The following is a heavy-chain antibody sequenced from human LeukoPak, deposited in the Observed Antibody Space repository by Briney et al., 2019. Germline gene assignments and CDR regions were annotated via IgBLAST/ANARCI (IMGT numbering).Heavy chain of an antibody. D-gene: IGHD6-19*01. CDR3: ARDTAVAGPFDY. CDR2: IYYSGST. CDR1: GGSVSSYY. Sequence: SETLSLTCTVSGGSVSSYYWRWIRQPPGKGLEWIGYIYYSGSTNYNPSLKSRVTISVDTSKNQFSLKLSSVTAADTAVYYCARDTAVAGPFDYWGQGTLVTVSS. J-gene: IGHJ4*02. V-gene: IGHV4-59*02.